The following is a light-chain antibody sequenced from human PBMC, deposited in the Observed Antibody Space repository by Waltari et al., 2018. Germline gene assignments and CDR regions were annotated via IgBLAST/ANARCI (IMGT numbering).Light chain of an antibody. CDR1: QSVTRS. V-gene: IGKV3-20*01. J-gene: IGKJ1*01. CDR2: GAS. CDR3: QHYVSLPAT. Sequence: SCRASQSVTRSLAWYQQKPGQAPRLLIYGASSRATGIPDRFSGGVSGTDFSLTISRLEPEDFAMYYCQHYVSLPATFGQGTKVEIK.